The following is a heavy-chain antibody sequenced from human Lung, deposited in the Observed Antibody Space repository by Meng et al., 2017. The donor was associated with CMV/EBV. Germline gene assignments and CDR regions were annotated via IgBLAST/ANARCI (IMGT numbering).Heavy chain of an antibody. V-gene: IGHV1-46*01. Sequence: ASXXVSXKASGYTFITYYIHWVRQAPGQGLEWMGRINPDGGTTTYSQKFQGGVTLTSDTSTNTVYMELSRLRYEDTAVYYCARDLAGYDAFDVWGQGTMVTVSS. D-gene: IGHD3-9*01. J-gene: IGHJ3*01. CDR3: ARDLAGYDAFDV. CDR2: INPDGGTT. CDR1: GYTFITYY.